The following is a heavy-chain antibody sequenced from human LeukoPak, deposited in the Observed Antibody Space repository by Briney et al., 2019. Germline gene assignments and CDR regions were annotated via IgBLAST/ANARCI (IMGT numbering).Heavy chain of an antibody. CDR2: IYSGGNT. CDR3: ASGITIDQGYGMDV. D-gene: IGHD3-3*01. CDR1: GFTVSGNY. Sequence: GGSLRLSCAASGFTVSGNYMSWVRQAPGKGLEWVSVIYSGGNTYYADSVKGRFTISRDNSKNTLYLQMNSLRAEDTAVYYCASGITIDQGYGMDVWGQGTTVTVSS. V-gene: IGHV3-66*01. J-gene: IGHJ6*02.